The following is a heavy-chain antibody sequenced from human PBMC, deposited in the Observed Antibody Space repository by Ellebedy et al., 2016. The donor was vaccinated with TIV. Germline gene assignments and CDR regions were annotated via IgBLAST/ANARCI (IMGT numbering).Heavy chain of an antibody. CDR2: ISAYNGNT. Sequence: ASVKVSCXASGYTFTSYGISWVRQAPGQGLEWMGWISAYNGNTNYAQKLQGRVTMTTDTSTSTAYMELRSLRSDDTAVYYCVRNLAGPHAFDIWGQGTMVTVSS. V-gene: IGHV1-18*01. CDR3: VRNLAGPHAFDI. CDR1: GYTFTSYG. J-gene: IGHJ3*02. D-gene: IGHD3-16*01.